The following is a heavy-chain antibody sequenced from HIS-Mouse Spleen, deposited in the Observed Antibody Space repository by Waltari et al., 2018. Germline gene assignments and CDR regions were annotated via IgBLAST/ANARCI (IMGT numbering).Heavy chain of an antibody. V-gene: IGHV3-21*01. CDR2: ISSRSSYI. J-gene: IGHJ4*02. CDR3: ARDREPAMAYFDY. CDR1: GFTFSSYS. D-gene: IGHD5-18*01. Sequence: EVQLVESGGGLVKPGGSLRLSCAASGFTFSSYSMNWVRQAPGKGLGWVSAISSRSSYIYYADSVKGRFTISRDNAKNSLYLQMNSLRAEDTAVYYCARDREPAMAYFDYWGQGTLVTVSS.